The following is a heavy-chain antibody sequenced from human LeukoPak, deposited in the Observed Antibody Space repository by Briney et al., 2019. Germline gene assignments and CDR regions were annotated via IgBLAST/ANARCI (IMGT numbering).Heavy chain of an antibody. J-gene: IGHJ4*02. Sequence: GGSLRLSCAASGFTVSSNYMRWVRQAPGKGLVWVSVIYSGGSTYYADSVKGRFTISRDNSKNTLYLQMNSLRAEDTAVYYCARRGDGYNLYYFDYWGQGTLVTVSS. D-gene: IGHD5-24*01. CDR3: ARRGDGYNLYYFDY. V-gene: IGHV3-53*01. CDR1: GFTVSSNY. CDR2: IYSGGST.